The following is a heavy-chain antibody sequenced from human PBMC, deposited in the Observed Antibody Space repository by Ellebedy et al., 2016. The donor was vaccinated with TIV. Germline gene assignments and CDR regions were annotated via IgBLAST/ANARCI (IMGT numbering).Heavy chain of an antibody. CDR1: GFTVRHNY. CDR3: ARRSDPSSPGDY. D-gene: IGHD3-10*01. CDR2: IYSTGNP. V-gene: IGHV3-66*04. J-gene: IGHJ4*02. Sequence: GESLKISCTASGFTVRHNYMVWVRQAPGKGPEWVSVIYSTGNPNYADSVKGRFTVSRDSSKNTLFLHMNNLRAEDTAVYYCARRSDPSSPGDYWGQGTLVTVSS.